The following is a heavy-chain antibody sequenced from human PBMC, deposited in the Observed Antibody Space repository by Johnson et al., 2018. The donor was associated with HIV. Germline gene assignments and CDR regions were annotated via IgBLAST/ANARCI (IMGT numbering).Heavy chain of an antibody. J-gene: IGHJ3*02. CDR3: AREGYDSSGYSDAFDI. CDR1: GFTFSSCA. D-gene: IGHD3-22*01. CDR2: ISGSNAST. V-gene: IGHV3-23*04. Sequence: VQLVESGGGVVRPGGSLRLSCVASGFTFSSCAMSWVRQAPGKGLEWVSGISGSNASTYYADSVKGRFTISRDNSKNTLFLQMNSLRAEDTAVYYCAREGYDSSGYSDAFDIWGQGTMVTVSS.